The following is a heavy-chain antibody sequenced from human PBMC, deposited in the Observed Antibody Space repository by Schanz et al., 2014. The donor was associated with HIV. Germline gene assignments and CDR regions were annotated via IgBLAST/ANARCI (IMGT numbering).Heavy chain of an antibody. CDR3: TKEVPPDV. J-gene: IGHJ6*02. CDR1: TFTFNNYD. D-gene: IGHD1-1*01. Sequence: EVQLLESGGGLVQPGGSLRLSCAASTFTFNNYDMGWVRQAPGKGLEWVSGISGNGGSTYHADSVKGRFTISRDNSKNTLYLQMISLRAEDTAVYYCTKEVPPDVWGQGTTVTVSS. CDR2: ISGNGGST. V-gene: IGHV3-23*01.